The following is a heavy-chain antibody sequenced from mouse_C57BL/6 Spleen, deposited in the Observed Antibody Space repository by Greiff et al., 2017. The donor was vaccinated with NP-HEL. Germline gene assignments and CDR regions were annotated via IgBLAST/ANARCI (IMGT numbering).Heavy chain of an antibody. CDR2: IYPGSGST. CDR3: ARLITTPRYFDF. D-gene: IGHD2-4*01. CDR1: GYTFTSYW. J-gene: IGHJ2*01. Sequence: QVQLQQPGAELVKPGASVKMSCKASGYTFTSYWITWVKQRPGQGLEWIGDIYPGSGSTNYNEKFKSKATLTVDTSSSTAYMQLSSLTSEDSAVYYCARLITTPRYFDFWGQGTTLTVSS. V-gene: IGHV1-55*01.